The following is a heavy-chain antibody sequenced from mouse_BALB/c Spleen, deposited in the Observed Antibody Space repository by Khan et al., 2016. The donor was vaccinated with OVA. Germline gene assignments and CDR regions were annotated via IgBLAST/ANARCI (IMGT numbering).Heavy chain of an antibody. CDR2: INPNTGYN. V-gene: IGHV1-7*01. CDR3: ATSGHYGGNYDFGMDY. J-gene: IGHJ4*01. CDR1: GYTFTTYW. D-gene: IGHD1-1*01. Sequence: QVQLQQSGAELAKPGASVKMSCKASGYTFTTYWMHWIKQRPGQGLEWIGYINPNTGYNACEQKFKDKATLTADNSSSPAYMQLSSLPSDDSAVYDCATSGHYGGNYDFGMDYWGQGTSVTGSA.